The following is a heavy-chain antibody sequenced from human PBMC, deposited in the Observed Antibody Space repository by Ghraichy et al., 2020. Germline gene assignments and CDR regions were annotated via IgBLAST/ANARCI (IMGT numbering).Heavy chain of an antibody. D-gene: IGHD2-15*01. CDR1: GFTLSNYW. J-gene: IGHJ4*02. V-gene: IGHV3-74*01. CDR2: IKSDGSST. Sequence: LSLTCAASGFTLSNYWMHWVRQAPGKGLVWVSRIKSDGSSTIYADSVKGRFTISRDNAKNTLFLQMNSLRAEDTAVYYCAREYCSGGRCFFGTGGSHFDYWGQGTLVTVSS. CDR3: AREYCSGGRCFFGTGGSHFDY.